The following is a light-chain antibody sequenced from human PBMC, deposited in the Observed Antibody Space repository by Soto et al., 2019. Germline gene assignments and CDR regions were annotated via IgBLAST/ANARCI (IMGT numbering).Light chain of an antibody. Sequence: DIQMTQSPSTLSASVGDRVTITCRASQSISSWLAWYQQKPGKAPKLLIYDASSLESGVPSRFSGSGSGTEFTLTLSSLKPDDFATYYCKQYNSYPYTFGQGTKLEIK. CDR2: DAS. CDR3: KQYNSYPYT. V-gene: IGKV1-5*01. CDR1: QSISSW. J-gene: IGKJ2*01.